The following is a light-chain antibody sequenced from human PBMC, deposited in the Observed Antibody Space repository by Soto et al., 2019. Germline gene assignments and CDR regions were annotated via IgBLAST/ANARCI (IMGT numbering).Light chain of an antibody. J-gene: IGLJ3*02. CDR1: GSDVGGYNS. CDR2: DVT. V-gene: IGLV2-8*01. CDR3: SSLRM. Sequence: QSALTQPPSASGSPGQSVTISCTGTGSDVGGYNSVSWYQHHPGKAPKLIIYDVTKRPSGVPDRFAGSKSGYTASLTVSGLQAEDEAEYYCSSLRMFGGGTKLTVL.